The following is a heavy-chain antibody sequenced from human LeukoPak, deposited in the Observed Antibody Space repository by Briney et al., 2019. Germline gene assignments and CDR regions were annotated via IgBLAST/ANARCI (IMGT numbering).Heavy chain of an antibody. J-gene: IGHJ6*02. D-gene: IGHD3-10*01. Sequence: SETLSLTGTGAGGSISSYYWGWIRQRAGKGREGIGRIYTGGGTNYNPSLKSRVTMSVDTSKNQFSLKLSSVTAADTAVYYCARDRGYGSGSYYIVISSYGMDVWGQATTVTASS. CDR1: GGSISSYY. CDR2: IYTGGGT. V-gene: IGHV4-4*07. CDR3: ARDRGYGSGSYYIVISSYGMDV.